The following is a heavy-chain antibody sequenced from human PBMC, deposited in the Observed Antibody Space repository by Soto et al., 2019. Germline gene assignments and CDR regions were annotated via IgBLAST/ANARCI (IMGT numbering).Heavy chain of an antibody. Sequence: QVQLVESGGGVVQPGRSLRLSCAASGFTFSSYAMHWVRQAPGKGLEWVAVISYDGSNKYYADSVRGRFTISRDNSKNTLYLQMNSLRAEATAVYYCARPRPYSIGLKRGWFDPWGQGTLVTVSS. D-gene: IGHD6-19*01. CDR2: ISYDGSNK. V-gene: IGHV3-30-3*01. CDR1: GFTFSSYA. J-gene: IGHJ5*02. CDR3: ARPRPYSIGLKRGWFDP.